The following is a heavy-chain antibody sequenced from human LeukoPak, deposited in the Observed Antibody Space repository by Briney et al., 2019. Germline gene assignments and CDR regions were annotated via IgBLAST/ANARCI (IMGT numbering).Heavy chain of an antibody. V-gene: IGHV3-9*01. CDR1: GFTFDDYA. CDR3: AREWLPDAFDI. D-gene: IGHD3-3*01. Sequence: GGSLRLSCAASGFTFDDYAMHWVRQAPGKGLEWVSGISWNSGSIGYADSVKGRFTISRDNAKNSLYLQMNSLRAEDTALYYCAREWLPDAFDIWGQGTMVTVSS. J-gene: IGHJ3*02. CDR2: ISWNSGSI.